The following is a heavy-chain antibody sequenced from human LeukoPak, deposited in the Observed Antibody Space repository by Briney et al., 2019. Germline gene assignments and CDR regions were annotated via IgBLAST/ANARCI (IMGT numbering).Heavy chain of an antibody. V-gene: IGHV3-48*03. D-gene: IGHD3-16*01. J-gene: IGHJ4*02. CDR2: ISSSGTTI. CDR1: GVTFSSYE. CDR3: AKAGGGFSLNY. Sequence: PGGSLRLSCAASGVTFSSYEMNWVRQAPGKGLEWVSCISSSGTTIYYADSVKGRFTISRDSAKNSLYLQMNSLRAEDTAVYYCAKAGGGFSLNYWGQGTLVTVSS.